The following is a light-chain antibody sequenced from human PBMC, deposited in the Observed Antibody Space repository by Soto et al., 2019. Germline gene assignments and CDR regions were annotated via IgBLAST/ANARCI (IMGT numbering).Light chain of an antibody. CDR3: QQYGSAPYT. J-gene: IGKJ2*01. V-gene: IGKV3-20*01. CDR1: QSVRNSY. CDR2: GAS. Sequence: LVLTQSPGTLSLSPGERATLSCRASQSVRNSYLAWYQQKPGQAPRLLIYGASGRATGIPDRFSGSGSGTAFTLTISRLEPEDFAVYYCQQYGSAPYTFGQGTKLEI.